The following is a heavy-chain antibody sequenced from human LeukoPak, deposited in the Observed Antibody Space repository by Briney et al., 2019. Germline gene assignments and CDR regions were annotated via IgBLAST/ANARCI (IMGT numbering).Heavy chain of an antibody. CDR1: GFTFSTYW. CDR3: ARVSVGYSYGYDY. J-gene: IGHJ4*02. V-gene: IGHV3-74*01. CDR2: INSDGSST. Sequence: PGGSLTLSCAGSGFTFSTYWMTWVRQAPGKGLVWVSRINSDGSSTSYADSVKGRFTISRDNAKNTLYLQMNSLRAEDTAVYYCARVSVGYSYGYDYWGQGALVTVTS. D-gene: IGHD5-18*01.